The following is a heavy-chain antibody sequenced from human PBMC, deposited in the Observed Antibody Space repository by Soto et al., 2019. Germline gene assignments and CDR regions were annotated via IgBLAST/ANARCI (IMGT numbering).Heavy chain of an antibody. CDR3: ARGDYGDYLDKIYYFDY. Sequence: SETLSLTCAVSGGYISSGGYSWSWIRQPPGKGLEWIGYIYYSGSTNYNPSLKSRVTISVDTSKNQFSLKLSSVTAADTAVYYCARGDYGDYLDKIYYFDYWGQGTLVTVSS. J-gene: IGHJ4*02. D-gene: IGHD4-17*01. CDR2: IYYSGST. CDR1: GGYISSGGYS. V-gene: IGHV4-61*08.